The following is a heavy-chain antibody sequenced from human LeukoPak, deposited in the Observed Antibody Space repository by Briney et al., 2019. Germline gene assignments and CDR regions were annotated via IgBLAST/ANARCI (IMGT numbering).Heavy chain of an antibody. CDR1: GGSFSGYY. J-gene: IGHJ1*01. Sequence: SETLSLTCAVYGGSFSGYYWSWIRQPPGKGLEWIGYIYYSGSTNYNPSLKSRVTISVDTSKNQFSLKLSSVTAADTAVYYCARHFGSSGWYEYFQHWGQGTLVTVSS. D-gene: IGHD6-19*01. CDR2: IYYSGST. CDR3: ARHFGSSGWYEYFQH. V-gene: IGHV4-59*08.